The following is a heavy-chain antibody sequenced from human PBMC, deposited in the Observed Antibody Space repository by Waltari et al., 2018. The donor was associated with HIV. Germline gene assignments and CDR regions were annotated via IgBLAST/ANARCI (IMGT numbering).Heavy chain of an antibody. V-gene: IGHV1-2*06. Sequence: VQLVQSGAEVKKPGASLKVSCKASGYTFNDYYIHWVRQAPGQGLEWMGRINPISGGTKYAEKLQGRVTMTRDTSISTAYMELSRLRSDDTAVYYCARGASAAPWFDPWGQGTLVTVSP. CDR2: INPISGGT. CDR1: GYTFNDYY. D-gene: IGHD6-13*01. CDR3: ARGASAAPWFDP. J-gene: IGHJ5*02.